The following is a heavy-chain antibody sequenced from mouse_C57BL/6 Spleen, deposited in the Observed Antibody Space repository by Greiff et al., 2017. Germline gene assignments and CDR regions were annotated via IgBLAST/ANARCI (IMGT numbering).Heavy chain of an antibody. CDR1: GFTFSDYG. CDR3: ARGNYSSSYPYYFDY. CDR2: ISSGSSTI. V-gene: IGHV5-17*01. D-gene: IGHD1-1*01. Sequence: EVMLVESGGGLVKPGGSLKLSCAASGFTFSDYGMHWVRQAPEKGLEWVAYISSGSSTIYYADTVKGRFTISRDNAKNTLFLQMTSLRSEDTAMYYGARGNYSSSYPYYFDYWGQGTTLTVSS. J-gene: IGHJ2*01.